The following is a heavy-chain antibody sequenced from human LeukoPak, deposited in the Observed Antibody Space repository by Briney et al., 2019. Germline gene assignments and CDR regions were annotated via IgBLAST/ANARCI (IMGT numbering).Heavy chain of an antibody. V-gene: IGHV4-34*01. CDR2: IHDSGST. CDR1: GGAFSNYF. J-gene: IGHJ4*02. D-gene: IGHD2-2*01. Sequence: PSEILSLTCAVSGGAFSNYFWTWIRQPPGKGLEWIAEIHDSGSTNSNPSLRSRVAISLDTSKNQFSLRLTCVAAADTPVYYCARGQYCSTTTCYSARRYFDFWGQGTLVTVSS. CDR3: ARGQYCSTTTCYSARRYFDF.